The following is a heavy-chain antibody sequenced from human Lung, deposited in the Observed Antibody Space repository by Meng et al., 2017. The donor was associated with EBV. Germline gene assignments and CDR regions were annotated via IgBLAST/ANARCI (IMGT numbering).Heavy chain of an antibody. CDR1: SASISSNNY. Sequence: VQLPESGPGLVKPSGTLSMPCTVPSASISSNNYWTWVRQSPGKGLEWIGEIYHNENTNYNPSLMSRVTMSLDKSKNHFSLNLRSVTAADTAVYFCARAPGNWNFDSWGQGTLVTVSS. D-gene: IGHD1-20*01. CDR3: ARAPGNWNFDS. J-gene: IGHJ4*02. V-gene: IGHV4-4*02. CDR2: IYHNENT.